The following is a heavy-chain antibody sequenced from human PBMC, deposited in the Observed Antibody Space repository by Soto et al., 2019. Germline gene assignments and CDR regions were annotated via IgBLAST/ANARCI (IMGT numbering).Heavy chain of an antibody. CDR3: AKVVAATVYYYYGMDV. D-gene: IGHD2-15*01. J-gene: IGHJ6*02. Sequence: VSLRLSCASSVFTFSSYAMSWVRQAPGKGLEWVSAISGSGGSTYYADSVKGRFTISRDNSKNTLYLQMNSLRAEDTAVYYCAKVVAATVYYYYGMDVWGQGTTVTVSS. CDR2: ISGSGGST. CDR1: VFTFSSYA. V-gene: IGHV3-23*01.